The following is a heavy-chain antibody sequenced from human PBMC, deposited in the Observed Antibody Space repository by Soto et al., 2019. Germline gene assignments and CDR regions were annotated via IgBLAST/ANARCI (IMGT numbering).Heavy chain of an antibody. CDR2: VNAGNGYT. Sequence: VQLVQSGAEVKKPGASVKVSCKASGYTFTSYALHWVRQAPGQRLEWMGWVNAGNGYTKYSQNFQGRVTITRDTSATTSYMELSGLRSEDTAVYYCARPLYADYFDYWGQGTLVTVSS. CDR3: ARPLYADYFDY. D-gene: IGHD4-17*01. V-gene: IGHV1-3*01. J-gene: IGHJ4*02. CDR1: GYTFTSYA.